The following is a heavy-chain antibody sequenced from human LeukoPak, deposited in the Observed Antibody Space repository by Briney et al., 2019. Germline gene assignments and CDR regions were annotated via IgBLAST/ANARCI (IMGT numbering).Heavy chain of an antibody. CDR3: ARGVHYYYDSSGQFDY. CDR1: GFTFSSYW. V-gene: IGHV3-7*04. D-gene: IGHD3-22*01. CDR2: IKQDGSEK. J-gene: IGHJ4*02. Sequence: SGGSLRLSCAASGFTFSSYWMSWVRQAPGKGLEWVANIKQDGSEKYYVDSVKGRFTISRDNAKNSLYLQMNSLRAEDTAVYYCARGVHYYYDSSGQFDYWGQGTLVTVSS.